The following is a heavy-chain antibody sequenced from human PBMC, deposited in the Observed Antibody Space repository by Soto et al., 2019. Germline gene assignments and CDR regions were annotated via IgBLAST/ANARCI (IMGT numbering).Heavy chain of an antibody. J-gene: IGHJ6*04. CDR2: ISAYNGNT. CDR3: ARGDDGDPLPQGSADD. CDR1: GYTFTSYG. V-gene: IGHV1-18*01. D-gene: IGHD4-17*01. Sequence: AASVKVSCKASGYTFTSYGISWVRQAPGQGLEWMGWISAYNGNTNYAQKLQGRVTMTTDTSTSTAYMELRSLRSDDTAVYYCARGDDGDPLPQGSADDWGKGPTVTVSS.